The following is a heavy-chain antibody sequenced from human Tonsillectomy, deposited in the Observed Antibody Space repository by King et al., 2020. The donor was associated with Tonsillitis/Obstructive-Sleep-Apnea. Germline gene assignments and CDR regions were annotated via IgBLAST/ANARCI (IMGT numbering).Heavy chain of an antibody. CDR2: IYSIGST. CDR3: ARALMTGTGDY. V-gene: IGHV4-59*01. Sequence: QLQESGPGLVKPSETLSLTCTVSGDSISSYYWSWIRQPPGKGLEWIGNIYSIGSTDYNPSLRSRVTISVDTSKNQFSLKLRSVTAADTAVYYCARALMTGTGDYGGQGALVTVSS. CDR1: GDSISSYY. J-gene: IGHJ4*02. D-gene: IGHD2-8*01.